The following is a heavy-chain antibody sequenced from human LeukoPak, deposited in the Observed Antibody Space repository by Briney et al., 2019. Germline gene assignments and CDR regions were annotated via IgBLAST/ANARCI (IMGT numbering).Heavy chain of an antibody. CDR2: IYYSGST. Sequence: PSETLSLTCTVSGGSISSYYWSWIRQPPGKGLEWIGYIYYSGSTNYNSSLKSRVTISVDTSKNQFSLKLSSVTAADTAVYYCARVGYGGNSFDYWGQGTLVTVSS. V-gene: IGHV4-59*01. J-gene: IGHJ4*02. CDR1: GGSISSYY. D-gene: IGHD4-23*01. CDR3: ARVGYGGNSFDY.